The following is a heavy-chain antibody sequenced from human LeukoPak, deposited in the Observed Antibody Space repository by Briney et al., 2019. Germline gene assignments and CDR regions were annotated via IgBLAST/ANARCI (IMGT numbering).Heavy chain of an antibody. Sequence: ASVKVSCKASGYTFTGYYMHWVRQAPGQGLEWMGWINPNSGGTNYAQKFQGRVTMTRDTSISTAYMELSRLRSDDTAVYYCARESVWAMVTAPDYWGQGTLVTVSS. CDR2: INPNSGGT. V-gene: IGHV1-2*02. J-gene: IGHJ4*02. D-gene: IGHD5-18*01. CDR3: ARESVWAMVTAPDY. CDR1: GYTFTGYY.